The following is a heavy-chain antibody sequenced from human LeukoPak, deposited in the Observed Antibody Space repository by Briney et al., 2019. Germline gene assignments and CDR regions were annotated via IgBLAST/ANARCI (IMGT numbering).Heavy chain of an antibody. D-gene: IGHD3-3*01. Sequence: SVKVSCKASGGTFSSYAISWVRQAPGQGLEWMGRIIPILGIANYAQKFQGRVTITADESTSTAYMELSSLRSEDTAVYYCARGRGTTGGYYDFWSGYFTLDYWGQGTLVTVSS. CDR2: IIPILGIA. CDR1: GGTFSSYA. J-gene: IGHJ4*02. V-gene: IGHV1-69*04. CDR3: ARGRGTTGGYYDFWSGYFTLDY.